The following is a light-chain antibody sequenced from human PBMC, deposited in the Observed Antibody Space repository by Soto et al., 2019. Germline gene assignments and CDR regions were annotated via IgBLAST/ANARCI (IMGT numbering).Light chain of an antibody. Sequence: EIVLTQSPATLSLSPGERATLSCRASQSVSSYLAWYQQKPGQAPRLLIYDASNRATGIPARFSGSGSGTDFTLTISSLXPEDFAVYYCQQRSNXPPTFGQGTKLEIK. CDR3: QQRSNXPPT. CDR2: DAS. J-gene: IGKJ2*01. CDR1: QSVSSY. V-gene: IGKV3-11*01.